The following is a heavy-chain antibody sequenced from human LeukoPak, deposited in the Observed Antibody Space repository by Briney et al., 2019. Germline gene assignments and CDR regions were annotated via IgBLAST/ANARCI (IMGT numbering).Heavy chain of an antibody. V-gene: IGHV3-23*01. CDR3: AKDFGVRSVTYHFDY. J-gene: IGHJ4*02. CDR1: GFTFSSYA. CDR2: ISGSGGST. Sequence: PGGSLRLSCAASGFTFSSYAMSWVRQAPGKGLEWVSVISGSGGSTYYADSVKGRFTISRDNSKNTLYLQMNSLRAEDTAVYYCAKDFGVRSVTYHFDYWGQGTLVTVSS. D-gene: IGHD3-10*01.